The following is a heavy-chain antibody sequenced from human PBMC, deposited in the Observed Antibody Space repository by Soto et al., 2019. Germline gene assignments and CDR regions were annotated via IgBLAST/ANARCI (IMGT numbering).Heavy chain of an antibody. CDR3: ASHKPYYDFWSGYSTSMVSYYYGMDV. CDR1: GYTFTSYD. V-gene: IGHV1-8*01. Sequence: ASVKVSCKASGYTFTSYDINWVRQATGQGLEWMGWMNPNSGNTGYAQKFQGRVTMTRNTSISTAYMELSSLRSEDTAVYYCASHKPYYDFWSGYSTSMVSYYYGMDVWGQGTTVTVSS. D-gene: IGHD3-3*01. CDR2: MNPNSGNT. J-gene: IGHJ6*02.